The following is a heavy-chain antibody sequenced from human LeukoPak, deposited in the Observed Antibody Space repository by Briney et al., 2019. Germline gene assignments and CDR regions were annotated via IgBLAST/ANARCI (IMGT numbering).Heavy chain of an antibody. D-gene: IGHD5-24*01. V-gene: IGHV3-9*01. CDR1: GFTFDDYA. J-gene: IGHJ4*02. CDR3: AKDARWLQPLGPFDY. Sequence: GGFLRLSCAASGFTFDDYAMHWVRQAPGKGLEWVSGISWYSGSIGYADSVKGRFTISRDNAKNSLYLQMNSLRAEDTALYYCAKDARWLQPLGPFDYWGQGTLVTVSS. CDR2: ISWYSGSI.